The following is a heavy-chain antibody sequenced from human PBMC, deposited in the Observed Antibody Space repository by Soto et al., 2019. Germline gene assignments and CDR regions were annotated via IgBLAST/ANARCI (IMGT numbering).Heavy chain of an antibody. CDR1: GFSLSTSGVG. Sequence: QITLKESGPTLVKPTQTLTLTCTFSGFSLSTSGVGVGRIRQPPGKALEWLALIYWDDDKRYSPSLKSRLTITKDTSKNQVVLTMTNMDPVDTATYYCARADYGDYVGWFDPWGQGTLVTVSS. V-gene: IGHV2-5*02. CDR3: ARADYGDYVGWFDP. CDR2: IYWDDDK. D-gene: IGHD4-17*01. J-gene: IGHJ5*02.